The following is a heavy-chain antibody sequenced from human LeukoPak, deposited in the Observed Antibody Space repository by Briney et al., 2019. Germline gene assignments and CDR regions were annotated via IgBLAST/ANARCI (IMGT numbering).Heavy chain of an antibody. V-gene: IGHV3-66*01. Sequence: GGFLRLSCAASGFTVSSNYMSWVRQAPGKGLEWVSVIYSGGSTYYADSVKGRFTISRDNSKNTLYLQMNSLRAEDTAVYYCARDPGYDYGLDYWGQGALVIVSS. CDR3: ARDPGYDYGLDY. J-gene: IGHJ4*02. CDR1: GFTVSSNY. D-gene: IGHD5-18*01. CDR2: IYSGGST.